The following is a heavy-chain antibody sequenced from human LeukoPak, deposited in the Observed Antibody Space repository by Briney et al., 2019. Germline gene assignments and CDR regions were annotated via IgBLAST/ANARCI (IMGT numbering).Heavy chain of an antibody. CDR2: ISSSSSYI. V-gene: IGHV3-21*01. J-gene: IGHJ4*02. CDR1: GFTFSSYS. CDR3: ARDRRYYDSSDLGALDY. D-gene: IGHD3-22*01. Sequence: GGSLRLSCAASGFTFSSYSMNWVRQAPGKGLEWVSSISSSSSYIYYADSVKGRFTISRDNAKNSLYLQMNSLRAEDTAVYYCARDRRYYDSSDLGALDYWGQGTLVTVSS.